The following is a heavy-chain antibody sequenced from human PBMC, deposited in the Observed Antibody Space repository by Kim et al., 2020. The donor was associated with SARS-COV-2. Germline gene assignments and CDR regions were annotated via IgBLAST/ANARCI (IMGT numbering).Heavy chain of an antibody. D-gene: IGHD1-26*01. CDR2: IYYSGST. Sequence: SETLSLTCTVSGGSISSYYWSWIRQPPGKGLEWIGYIYYSGSTNYNPSLKSRVTISVDTSKNQFSLKLSSVTAADTAVYYCARSLPGELLDYWGQGTLVTVSS. CDR3: ARSLPGELLDY. J-gene: IGHJ4*02. CDR1: GGSISSYY. V-gene: IGHV4-59*01.